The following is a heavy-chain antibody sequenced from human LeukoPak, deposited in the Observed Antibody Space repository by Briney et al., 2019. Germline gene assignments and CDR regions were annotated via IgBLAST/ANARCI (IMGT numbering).Heavy chain of an antibody. V-gene: IGHV1-18*04. J-gene: IGHJ6*02. D-gene: IGHD2-2*02. CDR1: GYTFTGYY. CDR2: ISAYNGNT. Sequence: ASVKVSCKASGYTFTGYYMHWVRQAPGQGLEWMGWISAYNGNTDYAQKLQGRVTMTTDTSTSTAYMELRSLRSDDTAVYYCAVPAAISYYYGMDVWGQGTTVTVSS. CDR3: AVPAAISYYYGMDV.